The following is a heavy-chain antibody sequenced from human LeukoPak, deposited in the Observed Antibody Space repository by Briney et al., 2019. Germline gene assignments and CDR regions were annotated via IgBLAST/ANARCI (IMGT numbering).Heavy chain of an antibody. V-gene: IGHV4-30-4*01. CDR2: IYYSGST. J-gene: IGHJ4*02. CDR3: ARDQAKGYCSSTSCYPSLGFDY. D-gene: IGHD2-2*01. Sequence: PSQTLSPTCTVSGGSISSGDYYWSWIRQPPGKGLEWIGYIYYSGSTYYNPSLKSRVTISVDTSKNQFSLKLSSVAAADTAVYYCARDQAKGYCSSTSCYPSLGFDYWGQGTLVTVSS. CDR1: GGSISSGDYY.